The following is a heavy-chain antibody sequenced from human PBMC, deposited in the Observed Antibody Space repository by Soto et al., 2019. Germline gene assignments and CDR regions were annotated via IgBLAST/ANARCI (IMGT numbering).Heavy chain of an antibody. V-gene: IGHV5-51*01. CDR1: GYSFTSYW. CDR2: IYPGDSDT. J-gene: IGHJ4*02. Sequence: GESLKISCKGSGYSFTSYWIGWVRQMPGKGLEWMGIIYPGDSDTRYSPSFQGQVTISADKSISTAYLQWSSLKASDTAMYYCARGPHIAVAPYIFDYWGQGTLVTVSS. CDR3: ARGPHIAVAPYIFDY. D-gene: IGHD6-19*01.